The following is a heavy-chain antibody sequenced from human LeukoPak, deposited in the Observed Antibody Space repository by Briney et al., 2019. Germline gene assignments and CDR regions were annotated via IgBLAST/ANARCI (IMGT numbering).Heavy chain of an antibody. J-gene: IGHJ6*03. CDR1: GYTFTGYY. CDR2: INPNSGGT. V-gene: IGHV1-2*02. CDR3: ARDLYQWLPSTRPRDYYYYMDV. Sequence: ASVKVSCKASGYTFTGYYIHWVRQAPGQGLEYMGWINPNSGGTNYARKFQGRVTMTRDTSISTAYMELSRLRSDDTAVYYCARDLYQWLPSTRPRDYYYYMDVWGEGTTVTVSS. D-gene: IGHD6-19*01.